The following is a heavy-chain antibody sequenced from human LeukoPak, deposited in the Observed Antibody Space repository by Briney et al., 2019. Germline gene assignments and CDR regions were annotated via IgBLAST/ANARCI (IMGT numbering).Heavy chain of an antibody. CDR1: GFTFSSYG. D-gene: IGHD3-16*01. CDR2: IRYDGSNK. Sequence: GGSLRLSCAASGFTFSSYGMHWVRQAPGKGLEWVAFIRYDGSNKYYADSVKGRFTISRDNSKNTLYLQMNSLRAEDTAVYYCAREGGVIPAPFDYWGQGTLVTVSS. V-gene: IGHV3-30*02. CDR3: AREGGVIPAPFDY. J-gene: IGHJ4*02.